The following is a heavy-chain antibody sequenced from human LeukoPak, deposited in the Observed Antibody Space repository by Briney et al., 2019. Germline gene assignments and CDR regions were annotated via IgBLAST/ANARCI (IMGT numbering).Heavy chain of an antibody. Sequence: PGGSLRLSCAASGFTFDDYAMHWVRQAPGKGLEWVSGISWNSGSIGYADSVKGRFTISRDNAKNSLYLQMNSLRAEDMALYYCAKSSSRYAVAGTRFDYWGQGTLVTVFS. J-gene: IGHJ4*02. D-gene: IGHD6-19*01. V-gene: IGHV3-9*03. CDR2: ISWNSGSI. CDR1: GFTFDDYA. CDR3: AKSSSRYAVAGTRFDY.